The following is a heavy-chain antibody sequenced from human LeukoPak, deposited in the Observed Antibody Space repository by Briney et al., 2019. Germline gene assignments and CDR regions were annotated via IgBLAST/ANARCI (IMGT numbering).Heavy chain of an antibody. CDR3: ARGVYDFWSDKPQWISPLNEYYFDY. J-gene: IGHJ4*02. V-gene: IGHV4-39*07. Sequence: SETLSLTCTVSGGSISSSSYYWGWIRQPPGKGLEWIGSIYYSGSTYYNPSLKSRVTISVDTSKNQFSLKLSSVTAADTAVYYCARGVYDFWSDKPQWISPLNEYYFDYWGQGTLVTVSS. CDR1: GGSISSSSYY. CDR2: IYYSGST. D-gene: IGHD3-3*01.